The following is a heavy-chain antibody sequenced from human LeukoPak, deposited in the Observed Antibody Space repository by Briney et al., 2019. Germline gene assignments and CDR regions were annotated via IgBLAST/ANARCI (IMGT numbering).Heavy chain of an antibody. CDR2: IYPGDSDT. J-gene: IGHJ2*01. Sequence: GESLKISCKGSGYSFTSYWIGWVRQMPGKGLEWMGIIYPGDSDTRYSPSFQGQVTISAVKSISTAYLQWSSLKASDTAMYYCARHGVRAVAGPHWYFDLWGRGTLVTVSS. CDR3: ARHGVRAVAGPHWYFDL. D-gene: IGHD6-19*01. CDR1: GYSFTSYW. V-gene: IGHV5-51*01.